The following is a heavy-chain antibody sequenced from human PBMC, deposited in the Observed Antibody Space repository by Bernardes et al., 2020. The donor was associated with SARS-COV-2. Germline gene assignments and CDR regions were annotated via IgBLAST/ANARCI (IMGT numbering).Heavy chain of an antibody. CDR1: RDSSPSNSAV. V-gene: IGHV6-1*01. Sequence: QIPSLTPAISRDSSPSNSAVWHLPRQSPTRGLAWLGRTSYRSKWNYDYAVSVKSRITISPDTSKNQFSLELTSVTPEDTAVYYCARGANYAMGVWGQGTTVTVSS. CDR3: ARGANYAMGV. CDR2: TSYRSKWNY. J-gene: IGHJ6*02.